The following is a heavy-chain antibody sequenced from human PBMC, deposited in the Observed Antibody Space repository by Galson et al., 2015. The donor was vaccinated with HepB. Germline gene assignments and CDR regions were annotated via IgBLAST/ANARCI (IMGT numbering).Heavy chain of an antibody. V-gene: IGHV3-23*01. CDR3: TTDSVLDY. Sequence: SLRLSCAASGFTFSSYAMSWVRQAPGKGLEWVSAISGSGGSTYYADSVKGRFTISRDNSKNTLYLQVNSLKTEDTAMYYCTTDSVLDYWGQGTLVTVSS. D-gene: IGHD4/OR15-4a*01. J-gene: IGHJ4*02. CDR2: ISGSGGST. CDR1: GFTFSSYA.